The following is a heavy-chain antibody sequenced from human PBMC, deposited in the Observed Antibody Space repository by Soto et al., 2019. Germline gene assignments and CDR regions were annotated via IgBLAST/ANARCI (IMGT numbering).Heavy chain of an antibody. J-gene: IGHJ5*01. V-gene: IGHV4-34*01. CDR1: GGSFSGYY. Sequence: SETLSLTCAVYGGSFSGYYWTWIRQPPGTGLEWIGEINHSGSTNYNPSLKSRITINPDISNNQVSLHLNSVTPDDTAVYYCVRLIGNSWLDSWGQGTLVTVSS. CDR2: INHSGST. CDR3: VRLIGNSWLDS. D-gene: IGHD2-8*01.